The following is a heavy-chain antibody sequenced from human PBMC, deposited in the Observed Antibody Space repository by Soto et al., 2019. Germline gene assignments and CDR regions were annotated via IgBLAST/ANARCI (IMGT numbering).Heavy chain of an antibody. Sequence: GGSLRLSCAASGFTFSSYAMHWVRQAPGKGLEWVAVISYDGSNKYYADSVKGRFTISRDNSKNTLYLQMNSLRAEDTAVYYCEVAGTGEYYFDYWGQGTLVTVSS. CDR2: ISYDGSNK. J-gene: IGHJ4*02. CDR3: EVAGTGEYYFDY. CDR1: GFTFSSYA. V-gene: IGHV3-30-3*01. D-gene: IGHD6-19*01.